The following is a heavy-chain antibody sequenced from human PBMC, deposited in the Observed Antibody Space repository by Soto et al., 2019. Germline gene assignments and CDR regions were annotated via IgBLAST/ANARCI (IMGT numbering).Heavy chain of an antibody. CDR2: ISAYNGNT. CDR3: ARTYGSGGSCYGEFDY. V-gene: IGHV1-18*01. Sequence: ASVKVSCKASGYTFTSYGISWVRQAPGQGLEWMGWISAYNGNTNYAQKLQGRVTMTTDTSTSTAYMELRSLRSDDTAVYYWARTYGSGGSCYGEFDYWGKGTLFPVPS. D-gene: IGHD2-15*01. CDR1: GYTFTSYG. J-gene: IGHJ4*02.